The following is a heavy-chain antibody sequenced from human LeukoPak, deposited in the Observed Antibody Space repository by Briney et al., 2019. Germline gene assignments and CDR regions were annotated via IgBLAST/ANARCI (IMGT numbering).Heavy chain of an antibody. D-gene: IGHD3-16*01. CDR2: IYTTGST. J-gene: IGHJ4*02. V-gene: IGHV4-61*02. CDR3: ARDNPFKYDYVN. Sequence: SETLSLTCTVSAGSISSGSYYWSWIRQPAGKELEWIGRIYTTGSTNYSPSLKSRVTISADTSKNQFSLKLSSVTAADTAVYYCARDNPFKYDYVNWGQGTLVTVSS. CDR1: AGSISSGSYY.